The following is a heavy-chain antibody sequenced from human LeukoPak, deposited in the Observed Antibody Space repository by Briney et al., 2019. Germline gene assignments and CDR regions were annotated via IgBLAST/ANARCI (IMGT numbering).Heavy chain of an antibody. V-gene: IGHV1-2*06. CDR2: INPNSGGT. J-gene: IGHJ4*02. Sequence: ASVKVSCKASGYTFTGYYMHWVRQAPGQGLEWMGRINPNSGGTDYAQKFQGRVTMTRDTSISTAYMELSRLRSDDTAVYNCARVPGSSSSMYYFDYWGQGTLVTVSS. D-gene: IGHD6-6*01. CDR3: ARVPGSSSSMYYFDY. CDR1: GYTFTGYY.